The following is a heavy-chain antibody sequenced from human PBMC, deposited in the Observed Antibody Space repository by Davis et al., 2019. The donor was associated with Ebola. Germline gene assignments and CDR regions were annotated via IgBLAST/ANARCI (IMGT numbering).Heavy chain of an antibody. CDR1: GGTFSSFA. Sequence: SVQVSCKVSGGTFSSFAINWVRQAPGQGFEWMGGIIPMFGVPTYAQEFQGRVAISADESTNTVYMKLSSLTSKDKAVYYCAGRSGDWGQGTLVTVSS. CDR3: AGRSGD. V-gene: IGHV1-69*13. CDR2: IIPMFGVP. J-gene: IGHJ4*02.